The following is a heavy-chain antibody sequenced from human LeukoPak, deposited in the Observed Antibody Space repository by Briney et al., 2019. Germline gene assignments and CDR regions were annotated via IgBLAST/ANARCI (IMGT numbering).Heavy chain of an antibody. D-gene: IGHD3-10*01. CDR1: GFSFSNYW. V-gene: IGHV3-7*01. CDR3: GRADQKWFGESMVDY. J-gene: IGHJ4*02. Sequence: GGSLRLSCAASGFSFSNYWMDWVRQAPGKGLEWVANIKQDGGEKYYVDSVKGRFTISRDNAKNSLYLQMSSLRAEDTAVYYCGRADQKWFGESMVDYWGQGTLVTVSS. CDR2: IKQDGGEK.